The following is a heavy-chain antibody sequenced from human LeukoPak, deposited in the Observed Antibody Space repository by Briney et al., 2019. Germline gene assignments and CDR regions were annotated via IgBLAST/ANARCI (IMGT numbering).Heavy chain of an antibody. Sequence: GGSLRLSCAASGYTFSAYAMSWVRQAPGKGLEWVSAISGSGGSTYYADSVRGRFTISRDTYKNTFCIHMKTLRAGKTAVYFCARVCCSVGFCHLDYWVQGTLVSV. V-gene: IGHV3-23*01. CDR3: ARVCCSVGFCHLDY. J-gene: IGHJ4*02. CDR2: ISGSGGST. D-gene: IGHD2-15*01. CDR1: GYTFSAYA.